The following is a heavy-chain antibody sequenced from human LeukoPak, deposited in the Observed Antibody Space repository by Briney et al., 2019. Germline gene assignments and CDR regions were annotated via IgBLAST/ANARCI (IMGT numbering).Heavy chain of an antibody. CDR3: AKDLRPRIQLWLDY. CDR1: GFTFGDYA. D-gene: IGHD5-18*01. J-gene: IGHJ4*02. CDR2: ISYDGSNK. V-gene: IGHV3-30*04. Sequence: GGSLRLSCTASGFTFGDYAMSWVRQAPGQGLEWVAVISYDGSNKYYADSVKGRFTISRDNSKNTLYLQMNSLRAEDTAVYYCAKDLRPRIQLWLDYWGQGTLVTVSS.